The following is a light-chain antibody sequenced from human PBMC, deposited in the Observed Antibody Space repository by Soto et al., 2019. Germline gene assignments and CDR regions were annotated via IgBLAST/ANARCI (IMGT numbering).Light chain of an antibody. CDR2: GAS. J-gene: IGKJ1*01. V-gene: IGKV3-15*01. CDR3: QQYNNWPKT. Sequence: EIFMTQSPATLSVSPGERDTLSCRASQSVSSNLAWYQQKPGQAPRLLIYGASTRATGIPARFSGSGSGTEFTLTISSLQSEDFAVYYCQQYNNWPKTFGQGTKVDIK. CDR1: QSVSSN.